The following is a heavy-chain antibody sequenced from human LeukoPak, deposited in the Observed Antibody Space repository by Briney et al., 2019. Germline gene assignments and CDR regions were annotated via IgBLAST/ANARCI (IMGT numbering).Heavy chain of an antibody. Sequence: ASVKVSCKASGYTFTGYYMHWVRQAPGQGLEWMGWINPNSGGTNYAQKFQGRVTMTRNTSISTAYMELSSLRSEDTAVYYCARRTNPRSSVYWFDPWGQGTLVTVSS. V-gene: IGHV1-2*02. D-gene: IGHD5/OR15-5a*01. CDR3: ARRTNPRSSVYWFDP. CDR1: GYTFTGYY. CDR2: INPNSGGT. J-gene: IGHJ5*02.